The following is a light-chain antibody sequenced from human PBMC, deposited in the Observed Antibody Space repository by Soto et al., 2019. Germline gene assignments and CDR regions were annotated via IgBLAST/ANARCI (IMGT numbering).Light chain of an antibody. J-gene: IGKJ1*01. CDR1: PSPVYRDGKSY. CDR2: KVS. CDR3: MQDTHTPWA. Sequence: LIRYALSMLVTLGQPAYISVGSSPSPVYRDGKSYLRWVQQRPGQNKRRLSYKVSKRDTGVPDRFSGSGAGTEFTLTITRLEAEDVGVYYCMQDTHTPWAFGQGTKVDI. V-gene: IGKV2-30*01.